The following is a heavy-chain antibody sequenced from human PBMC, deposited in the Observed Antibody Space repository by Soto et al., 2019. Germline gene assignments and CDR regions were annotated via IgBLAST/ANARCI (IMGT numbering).Heavy chain of an antibody. CDR1: GFTFSSYG. J-gene: IGHJ4*02. CDR2: IWYDGSNK. CDR3: ARDTSLLNYFDY. Sequence: QVQLVESGGGVVQPGRSLRLSCAASGFTFSSYGMHWVRQAPGKGLEWVAVIWYDGSNKYYADSVKGRFTISRDNSNNTLYLQMNSLRAEDTAVYYCARDTSLLNYFDYWGQGTLVTVSS. V-gene: IGHV3-33*01.